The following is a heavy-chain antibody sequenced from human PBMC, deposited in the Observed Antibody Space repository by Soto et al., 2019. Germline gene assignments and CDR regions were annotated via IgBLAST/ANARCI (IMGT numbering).Heavy chain of an antibody. CDR1: GGSFSGYF. J-gene: IGHJ5*02. V-gene: IGHV4-34*01. Sequence: SETLSLTCAVYGGSFSGYFWSWIRQPPGKGLEWIGEINHNKSTHYNPSLKSRVTISVDTSKNQFALKLSSVTAADTAVYYCARTIFTYGSGWYWFDPWGRGTLVTVSS. CDR3: ARTIFTYGSGWYWFDP. CDR2: INHNKST. D-gene: IGHD6-19*01.